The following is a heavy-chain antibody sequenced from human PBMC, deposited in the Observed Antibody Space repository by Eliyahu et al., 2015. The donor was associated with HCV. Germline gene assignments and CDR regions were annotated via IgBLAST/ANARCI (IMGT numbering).Heavy chain of an antibody. V-gene: IGHV4-34*01. J-gene: IGHJ2*01. CDR1: GGSFSGYY. CDR2: INHSGST. Sequence: QVQLQQWGAGLLKPSETLSLTCAVYGGSFSGYYWSWIRQPPGKGLEWIGEINHSGSTNYNPSLKSRVTISVDTSKNQFSLKLSSVTAADTAVYYCARGRTYYYGSGSYHHWYFDLWGRGTLVTVSS. D-gene: IGHD3-10*01. CDR3: ARGRTYYYGSGSYHHWYFDL.